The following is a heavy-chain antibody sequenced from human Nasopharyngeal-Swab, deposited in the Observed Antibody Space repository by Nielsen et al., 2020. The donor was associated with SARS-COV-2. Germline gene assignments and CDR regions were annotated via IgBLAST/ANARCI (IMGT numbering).Heavy chain of an antibody. J-gene: IGHJ4*02. CDR3: ARGQGPRHYYDGSGYYYDALGRGYYFDY. Sequence: RQAPGKGLEWIGEINHSGSTNYNPSLKSRVTISVDTSKNQFSLKLSSVTAADTAVYYCARGQGPRHYYDGSGYYYDALGRGYYFDYWGQGTLVTVSS. CDR2: INHSGST. V-gene: IGHV4-34*01. D-gene: IGHD3-22*01.